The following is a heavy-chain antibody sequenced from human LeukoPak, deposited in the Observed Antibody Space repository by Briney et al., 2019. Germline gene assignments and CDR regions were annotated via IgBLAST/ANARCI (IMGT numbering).Heavy chain of an antibody. CDR1: GYTFTSYG. D-gene: IGHD5-18*01. V-gene: IGHV1-2*02. Sequence: ASVKVSCKASGYTFTSYGISWVRQAPGQGLEWMGWINPNSGGTNYAQKFQGRVTMTRDTSISTAYMELSRLRSDDTAVYYCARDHDVDTDFDYWGQGTLVTVSS. J-gene: IGHJ4*02. CDR3: ARDHDVDTDFDY. CDR2: INPNSGGT.